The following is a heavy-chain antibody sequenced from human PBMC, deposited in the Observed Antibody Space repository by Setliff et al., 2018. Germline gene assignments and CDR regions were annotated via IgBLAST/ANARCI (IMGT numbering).Heavy chain of an antibody. CDR1: GYTFTSYA. CDR3: ARDPRQNDNFWSGYYYYYYYGMDV. D-gene: IGHD3-3*01. V-gene: IGHV1-3*01. J-gene: IGHJ6*02. Sequence: ASVKVSCKASGYTFTSYAMHWVRQAPGQRLEWMGWINAGNGNTKYSQKFQGRVTITRDTSASTAYMELSSLRSEDTAVYYRARDPRQNDNFWSGYYYYYYYGMDVWGQGTTVTVSS. CDR2: INAGNGNT.